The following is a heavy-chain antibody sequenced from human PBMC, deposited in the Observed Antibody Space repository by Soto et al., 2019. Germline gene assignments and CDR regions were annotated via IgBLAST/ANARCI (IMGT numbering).Heavy chain of an antibody. Sequence: GGSLRLSCAASGFTFSSYGMHWVRQAPGKGLEWVAVIWYDGSNKYYADSVKGRFTISRDNSKNTLYLQMNSLRAEDTAVYYCATFARDEYYFDYWGQGTLVTVSS. CDR3: ATFARDEYYFDY. V-gene: IGHV3-33*01. CDR1: GFTFSSYG. CDR2: IWYDGSNK. J-gene: IGHJ4*02.